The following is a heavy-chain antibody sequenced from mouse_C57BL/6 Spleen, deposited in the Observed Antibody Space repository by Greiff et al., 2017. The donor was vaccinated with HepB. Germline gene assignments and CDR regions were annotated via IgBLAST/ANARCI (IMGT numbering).Heavy chain of an antibody. D-gene: IGHD2-1*01. J-gene: IGHJ2*01. CDR1: GYTFTSYW. CDR2: IHPNSGST. V-gene: IGHV1-64*01. Sequence: QVQLQQPGAELVKPGASVKLSCKASGYTFTSYWMHWVKQRPGQGLEWIGMIHPNSGSTNYNEKFKSKATLTVDKSSSTAYMQLSSLTSEDSAVYYCAIYYSPILLRFAYWGQGTTLTVSS. CDR3: AIYYSPILLRFAY.